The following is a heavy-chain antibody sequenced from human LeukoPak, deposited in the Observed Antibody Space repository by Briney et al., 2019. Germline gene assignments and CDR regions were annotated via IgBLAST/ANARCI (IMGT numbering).Heavy chain of an antibody. CDR3: ARLPKGLYDYAY. CDR2: IYYSGST. J-gene: IGHJ4*02. D-gene: IGHD2/OR15-2a*01. V-gene: IGHV4-39*02. Sequence: KPSETLSLTCTVSGGPINSSTYYWGWIRQPPRKGPEWIGTIYYSGSTYYNPSLKSRVTISGDASKNHFSLNLTSMTAADTAVYYCARLPKGLYDYAYWGQGTLVTVSS. CDR1: GGPINSSTYY.